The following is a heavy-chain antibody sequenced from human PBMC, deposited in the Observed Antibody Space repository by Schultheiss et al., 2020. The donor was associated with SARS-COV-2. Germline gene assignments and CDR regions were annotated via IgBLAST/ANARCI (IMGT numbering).Heavy chain of an antibody. CDR2: ISYDGSNK. Sequence: GSLRLSCVVSGISFSSHAMSWVRQAPGKGLEWVALISYDGSNKNYADSVKGRFTISRDNSKSTLSLQMNSLRVEDTAVYYCAKGDGDYDVWGQGTLVTVSS. CDR3: AKGDGDYDV. V-gene: IGHV3-30*07. CDR1: GISFSSHA. D-gene: IGHD4-17*01. J-gene: IGHJ4*02.